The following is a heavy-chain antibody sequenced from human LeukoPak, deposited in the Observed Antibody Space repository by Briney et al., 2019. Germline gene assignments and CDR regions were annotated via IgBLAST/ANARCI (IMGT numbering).Heavy chain of an antibody. D-gene: IGHD3-22*01. J-gene: IGHJ4*02. CDR2: ISRSSSYI. Sequence: GGSLRLSCAASGLTFSSYSMNWVRQAPGKGLEWVSSISRSSSYIYYADSLKGRFTISRDNARNSLYLQMNSLRAEDTAVYYCARDKGDSGYRHFDYWGQGTLVTVSS. CDR3: ARDKGDSGYRHFDY. CDR1: GLTFSSYS. V-gene: IGHV3-21*01.